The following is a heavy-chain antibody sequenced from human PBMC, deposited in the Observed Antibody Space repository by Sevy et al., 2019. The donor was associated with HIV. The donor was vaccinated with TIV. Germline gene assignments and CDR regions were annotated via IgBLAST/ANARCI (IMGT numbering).Heavy chain of an antibody. J-gene: IGHJ4*02. CDR1: GFTFNTFS. CDR3: ARDGGYSSGWYGPFDY. Sequence: GGSLRLSCAASGFTFNTFSMSWVRQAPGKGLEWVSYISSTGSTIYYADSVKGRFTISRDNAKNSLYLHMNSLRAEDTAVYFCARDGGYSSGWYGPFDYWGQGTLVTVSS. V-gene: IGHV3-48*04. D-gene: IGHD6-19*01. CDR2: ISSTGSTI.